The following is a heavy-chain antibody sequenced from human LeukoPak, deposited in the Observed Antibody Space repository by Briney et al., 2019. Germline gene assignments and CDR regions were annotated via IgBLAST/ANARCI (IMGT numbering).Heavy chain of an antibody. CDR1: AFSLSDYW. Sequence: PGGSLRLSCAASAFSLSDYWMNWVRQAPGKGLEWVSYISSSGSTIYYADSVKGRFTISRDNAKNSLYLQMNSLRAEDTAVYYCASSGGGYVDYWGQGTLVTVSS. CDR3: ASSGGGYVDY. V-gene: IGHV3-11*04. CDR2: ISSSGSTI. D-gene: IGHD3-10*01. J-gene: IGHJ4*02.